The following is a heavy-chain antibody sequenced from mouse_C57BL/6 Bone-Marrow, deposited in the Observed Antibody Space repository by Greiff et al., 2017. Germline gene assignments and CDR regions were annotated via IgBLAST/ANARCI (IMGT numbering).Heavy chain of an antibody. CDR1: GYTFTSYW. Sequence: VQLQQSGAELVKPGASVKMSCKASGYTFTSYWITWVKQRPGQGLEWIGDIYPGSGSTNYNEKFKSKATLTVDTSSSTAYMQLSSLTSEDSAVYYCARDYYGSSYGNYYWYFDVWGTGTTVTVSS. CDR3: ARDYYGSSYGNYYWYFDV. V-gene: IGHV1-55*01. D-gene: IGHD1-1*01. J-gene: IGHJ1*03. CDR2: IYPGSGST.